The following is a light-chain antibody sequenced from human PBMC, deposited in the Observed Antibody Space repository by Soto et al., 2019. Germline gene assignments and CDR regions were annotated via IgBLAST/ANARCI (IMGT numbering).Light chain of an antibody. V-gene: IGKV1-39*01. CDR1: AIITKY. Sequence: DVQLNQSPSSLSASVGDSVSITCRASAIITKYLSWYQQKPGKAPRLLIYGASSLQSGVPLRFGRSGFGTDFTINISSLQPEDFATYYCQQTHSVPRTFGGGTKVEI. CDR2: GAS. CDR3: QQTHSVPRT. J-gene: IGKJ4*01.